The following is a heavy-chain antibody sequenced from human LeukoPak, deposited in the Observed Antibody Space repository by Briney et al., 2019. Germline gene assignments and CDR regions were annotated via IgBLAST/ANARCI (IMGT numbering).Heavy chain of an antibody. CDR3: AKSEAYYYMDV. J-gene: IGHJ6*03. CDR2: IWYDGSNK. Sequence: GGSQRLSCAASGFTFSSYGMHWVRQAPGKGLEWVAVIWYDGSNKYYADSVKGRFTISRDNSKNTLYLQMNSLRAEDTAVYYCAKSEAYYYMDVWGKGTTVTVSS. CDR1: GFTFSSYG. V-gene: IGHV3-33*06.